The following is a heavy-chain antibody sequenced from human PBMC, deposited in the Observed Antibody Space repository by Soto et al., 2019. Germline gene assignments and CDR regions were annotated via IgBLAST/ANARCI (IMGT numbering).Heavy chain of an antibody. Sequence: QLLLQESGPGLVKPSETLSLTCTVSGDSISTSNYYWGWIRQPPGEGLEWIGHIFYSGGTYYNPSLKSRVTISVDTSKNQFSLKLNSITAADTAVYFCARRGGADYLVDSWGQGMPVTVSS. V-gene: IGHV4-39*01. CDR1: GDSISTSNYY. J-gene: IGHJ4*02. CDR2: IFYSGGT. D-gene: IGHD4-17*01. CDR3: ARRGGADYLVDS.